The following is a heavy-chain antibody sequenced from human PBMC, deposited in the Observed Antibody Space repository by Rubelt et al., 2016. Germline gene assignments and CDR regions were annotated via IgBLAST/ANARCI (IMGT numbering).Heavy chain of an antibody. CDR3: ARIVEGGFWGGLYFDY. J-gene: IGHJ4*02. CDR2: VFHSGTT. Sequence: QVQLQESGPGLVKTSETLSLTCTVSGYSISHGYYWGWIRQPPGKGLAWIGRVFHSGTTYYTPSLSGRVTRSIDTAKNQCSLKLSSVIAADTAVYYCARIVEGGFWGGLYFDYWGQGTLATVSS. V-gene: IGHV4-38-2*02. D-gene: IGHD3-3*01. CDR1: GYSISHGYY.